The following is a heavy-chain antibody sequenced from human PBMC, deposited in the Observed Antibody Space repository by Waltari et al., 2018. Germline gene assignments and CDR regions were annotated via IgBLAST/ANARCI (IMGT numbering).Heavy chain of an antibody. V-gene: IGHV4-4*07. Sequence: QVQLQESGPGLVKPSETLSLTCTVSGGSISSYYWSWIRQPAGKGLEWIGRIYTSGSTNYNPALKSRVTMSVDTSKNQFSLKLSSVTASDTAVYYCARGYSSSWYTDYYYYYGMDVWGQGSTVTVSS. J-gene: IGHJ6*02. CDR2: IYTSGST. CDR1: GGSISSYY. D-gene: IGHD6-13*01. CDR3: ARGYSSSWYTDYYYYYGMDV.